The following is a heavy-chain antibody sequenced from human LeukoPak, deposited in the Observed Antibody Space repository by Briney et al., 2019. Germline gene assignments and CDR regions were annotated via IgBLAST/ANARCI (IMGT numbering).Heavy chain of an antibody. CDR2: ISYDGSNK. J-gene: IGHJ4*02. V-gene: IGHV3-30-3*01. CDR1: GFTFSSYA. D-gene: IGHD6-19*01. Sequence: GGSLRLSCAASGFTFSSYAMHWARQAPGKGLEWVAVISYDGSNKYYADSVKGRFTISRDNSKNTLYLQMNSLRAEDTAVYYCAREESSGWAFDYWGQGTLVTVSS. CDR3: AREESSGWAFDY.